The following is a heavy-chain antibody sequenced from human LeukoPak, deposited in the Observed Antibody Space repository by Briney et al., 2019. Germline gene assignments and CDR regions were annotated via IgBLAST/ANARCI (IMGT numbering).Heavy chain of an antibody. CDR3: ARAPGATSPYYFDY. Sequence: ASVKVSCKASGYTFTSYDINWVRQATGQGLECMGWMNPNSGNTGYAQKFQGRVTITRNTSISTAYMELSSLRSEDTAVYYCARAPGATSPYYFDYWGQGTLVTVSS. J-gene: IGHJ4*02. V-gene: IGHV1-8*03. CDR2: MNPNSGNT. D-gene: IGHD1-26*01. CDR1: GYTFTSYD.